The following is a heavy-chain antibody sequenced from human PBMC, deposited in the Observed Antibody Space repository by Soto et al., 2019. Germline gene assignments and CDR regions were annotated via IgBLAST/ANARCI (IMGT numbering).Heavy chain of an antibody. V-gene: IGHV4-39*01. CDR2: IYFSGST. CDR1: GGSLSSSSYY. CDR3: ARRIAAAGKGFDY. Sequence: SETLSLTCTVSGGSLSSSSYYWGWIRQPPGKGLEWIGSIYFSGSTYYNPSLKSRVTISVDTSKNQFSLTLSSVTASDTAVYYCARRIAAAGKGFDYWGQGTLVTVSS. J-gene: IGHJ4*02. D-gene: IGHD6-13*01.